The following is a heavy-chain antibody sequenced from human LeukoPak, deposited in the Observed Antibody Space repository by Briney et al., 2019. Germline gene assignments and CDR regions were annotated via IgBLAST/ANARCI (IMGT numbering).Heavy chain of an antibody. V-gene: IGHV3-30*02. CDR3: AKERPYSNSYYYYYMDV. CDR2: IRYDGSNK. CDR1: GFTLSSYG. J-gene: IGHJ6*03. Sequence: SLRLSCAPSGFTLSSYGMHWVRQAPGQGLGWGAFIRYDGSNKYYADSVKGRFTISRDNSKNSLYLQMNSLRAEATAVYHCAKERPYSNSYYYYYMDVSGKGTTVTMSS. D-gene: IGHD4-11*01.